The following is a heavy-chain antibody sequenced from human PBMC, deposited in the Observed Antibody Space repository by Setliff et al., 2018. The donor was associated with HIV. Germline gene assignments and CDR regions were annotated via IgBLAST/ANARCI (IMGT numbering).Heavy chain of an antibody. CDR1: GGSISNYY. CDR3: GSSSTWSTFDY. Sequence: PSETLSLPCPVSGGSISNYYWTWIRQPPGKGLQWIWHVHTNVSTNYHPSLNSRVTISADISKNEFSLNLRSVTAADTAVYYCGSSSTWSTFDYWGQGTLVTVSS. CDR2: VHTNVST. D-gene: IGHD6-13*01. V-gene: IGHV4-4*08. J-gene: IGHJ4*02.